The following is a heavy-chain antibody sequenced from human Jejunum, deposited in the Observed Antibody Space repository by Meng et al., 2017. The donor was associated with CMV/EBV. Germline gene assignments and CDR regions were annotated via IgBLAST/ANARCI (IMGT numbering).Heavy chain of an antibody. CDR1: GFSVSSSY. V-gene: IGHV3-53*01. J-gene: IGHJ4*02. CDR3: ARAPSLSPFDF. CDR2: IYSGGSI. Sequence: LSGAVSGFSVSSSYMSWVRQAPGKGLEWVSIIYSGGSISYAESVKGRFTISRDKSQNTVFLQMNTLRADDTGVYYCARAPSLSPFDFWGQGTLVTVSS.